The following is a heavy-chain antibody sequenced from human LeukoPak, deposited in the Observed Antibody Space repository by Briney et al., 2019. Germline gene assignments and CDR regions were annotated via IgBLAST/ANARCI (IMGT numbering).Heavy chain of an antibody. CDR3: AREMTTGFFDY. V-gene: IGHV1-69*05. CDR1: GGTFSSYA. D-gene: IGHD4-17*01. Sequence: SVKCSCKASGGTFSSYAISWVRQAPGQGLEWRGGIIPIFGTADYAQKFQGRVTITTHESTSAAYMELSTLRAELRSVYYCAREMTTGFFDYWGQGTQVTVSS. CDR2: IIPIFGTA. J-gene: IGHJ4*02.